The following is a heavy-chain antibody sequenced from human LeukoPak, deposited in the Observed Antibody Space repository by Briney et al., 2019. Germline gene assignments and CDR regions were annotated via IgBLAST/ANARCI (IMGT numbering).Heavy chain of an antibody. CDR2: ISYDGSNK. CDR1: GFTFSSYG. J-gene: IGHJ4*02. D-gene: IGHD2-2*01. Sequence: GGSLRLSCAASGFTFSSYGMHWVRQAPGKGLEWVAVISYDGSNKYYADSVKGRFTISRDNSKNTLYLQMNSLRAEDTAVYYCAKETTAHTSRTLDYWGQGTLVTVSS. V-gene: IGHV3-30*18. CDR3: AKETTAHTSRTLDY.